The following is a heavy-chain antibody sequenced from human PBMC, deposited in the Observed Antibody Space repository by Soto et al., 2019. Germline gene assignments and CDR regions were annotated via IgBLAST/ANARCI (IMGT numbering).Heavy chain of an antibody. Sequence: QVQLQQWGAGLLKPSETLSLTCAVYGGSFSGYYWSWIRQPPGKGLEWIGEINHSGSTNYNPSLKSRVTISVDTSKNQFSLKLSSVTAADTAVYYCARSYSSSFIYFDYWGQGTLVTVSS. D-gene: IGHD6-13*01. CDR3: ARSYSSSFIYFDY. J-gene: IGHJ4*02. V-gene: IGHV4-34*01. CDR1: GGSFSGYY. CDR2: INHSGST.